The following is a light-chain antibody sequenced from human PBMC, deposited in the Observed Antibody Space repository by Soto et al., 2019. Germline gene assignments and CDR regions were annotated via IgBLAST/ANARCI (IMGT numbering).Light chain of an antibody. CDR2: DED. J-gene: IGLJ2*01. V-gene: IGLV3-21*02. Sequence: SYELTQPPSVSVAPGQTANIACGGNNVGSKSVHWYQQRPGQAPVMVVYDEDDRPSGTPDRISGSTSGNAATLTISRVEAGDEADYYCQVWDTTSDHPVFGGGTKLTVL. CDR1: NVGSKS. CDR3: QVWDTTSDHPV.